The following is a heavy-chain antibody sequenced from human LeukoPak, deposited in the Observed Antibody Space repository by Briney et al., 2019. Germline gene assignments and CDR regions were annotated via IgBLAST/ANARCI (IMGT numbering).Heavy chain of an antibody. J-gene: IGHJ4*02. V-gene: IGHV1-2*02. CDR3: AREQNSYCSGGSCYSSPNFDY. CDR1: GYTFTGYY. CDR2: INPNSGGT. D-gene: IGHD2-15*01. Sequence: ASVKVSCKASGYTFTGYYMHWVRHAPGQGLEWMGWINPNSGGTNYAQKFQGRVTMTRDTSISTAYMEMSRLRSDDTAVYYCAREQNSYCSGGSCYSSPNFDYWGQGTLVTVSS.